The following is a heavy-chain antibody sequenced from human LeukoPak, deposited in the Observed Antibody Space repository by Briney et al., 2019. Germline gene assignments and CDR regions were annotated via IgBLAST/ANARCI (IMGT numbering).Heavy chain of an antibody. Sequence: SETLSLTCTVSGGSISSSSYYWAWIRQPPGKGLEWIGNIYYSGSTHYNPSLKSRVTISEDTSKNQFSLKLSSMTAADTAVSYCARQKVGRYFDYWGQGTLVTVSS. CDR3: ARQKVGRYFDY. V-gene: IGHV4-39*01. D-gene: IGHD1-26*01. CDR2: IYYSGST. J-gene: IGHJ4*02. CDR1: GGSISSSSYY.